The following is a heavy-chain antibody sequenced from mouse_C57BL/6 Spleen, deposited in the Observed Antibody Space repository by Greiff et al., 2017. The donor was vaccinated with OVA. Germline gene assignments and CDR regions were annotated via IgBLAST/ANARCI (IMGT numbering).Heavy chain of an antibody. J-gene: IGHJ3*01. CDR3: ARKDYYGSPWFAY. Sequence: EVQLQQSGPELVKPGASVKISCKASGYSFTGYYMNWVKQSPEKSLEWIGEINPSTGGTTYNQKFKAKATLTVDKSSSTAYMQLKSLTSEDSAVYYGARKDYYGSPWFAYWGQGTLVTVSA. V-gene: IGHV1-42*01. CDR2: INPSTGGT. D-gene: IGHD1-1*01. CDR1: GYSFTGYY.